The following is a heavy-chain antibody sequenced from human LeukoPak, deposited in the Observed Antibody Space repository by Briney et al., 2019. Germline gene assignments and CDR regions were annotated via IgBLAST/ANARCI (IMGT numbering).Heavy chain of an antibody. V-gene: IGHV3-23*01. CDR2: ISGSGGST. CDR1: GFTFSSYA. J-gene: IGHJ4*02. CDR3: ARDEYLWFGTPDY. Sequence: GGSLRLSCAASGFTFSSYAMSWVRQAPGKGLEWVSAISGSGGSTYYADSVKGRFTISRDNSKNTLYLQMNSLRAEDTAVYYCARDEYLWFGTPDYWGQGTLVTVSS. D-gene: IGHD3-10*01.